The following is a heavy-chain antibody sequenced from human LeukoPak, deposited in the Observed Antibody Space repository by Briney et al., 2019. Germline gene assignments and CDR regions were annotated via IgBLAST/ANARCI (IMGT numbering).Heavy chain of an antibody. CDR2: IYSGGST. J-gene: IGHJ6*03. CDR1: GFTVSSNY. CDR3: AKSPPLYCSSTSCTSRGYYYMDV. D-gene: IGHD2-2*01. Sequence: GGSLRLSCAASGFTVSSNYMSWVRQAPGKGLEWVSVIYSGGSTYYADSVKGRFTISRDNSKNTLYLQMNSLRAEDTAVYYCAKSPPLYCSSTSCTSRGYYYMDVWGKGTTVTVSS. V-gene: IGHV3-53*01.